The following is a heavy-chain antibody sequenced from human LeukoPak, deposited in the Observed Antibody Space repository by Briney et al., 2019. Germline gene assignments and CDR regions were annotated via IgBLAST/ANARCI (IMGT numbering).Heavy chain of an antibody. V-gene: IGHV1-3*01. J-gene: IGHJ4*02. CDR3: ARGGNPELRDYYFDY. Sequence: GASVKVSCKASGYTFTSYAMHWVRQAPGQRLEWMGWINAGNGNTKYSQKFQGRVTITADESTSTAYMELSSLRSEDTAVYYCARGGNPELRDYYFDYWGQGTLVTVSS. CDR2: INAGNGNT. D-gene: IGHD1-14*01. CDR1: GYTFTSYA.